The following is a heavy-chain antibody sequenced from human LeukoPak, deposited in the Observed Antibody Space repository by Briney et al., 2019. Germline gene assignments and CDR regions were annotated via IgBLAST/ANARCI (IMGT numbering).Heavy chain of an antibody. D-gene: IGHD2-2*01. CDR2: INHSGST. J-gene: IGHJ5*02. V-gene: IGHV4-34*01. CDR1: GGSFSGYY. CDR3: ARDMPLSP. Sequence: SETLSLTCAVYGGSFSGYYWSWIRQPPGKGLEWIGEINHSGSTNYNPSLKSRVTISVDTSKNQFSLKLSSVTAADTAVYYCARDMPLSPWGQGTLVTVSS.